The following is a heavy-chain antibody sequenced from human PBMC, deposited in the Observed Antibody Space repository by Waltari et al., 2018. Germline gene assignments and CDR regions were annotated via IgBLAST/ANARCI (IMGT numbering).Heavy chain of an antibody. CDR1: GFPFRNHA. CDR2: IWYDGSNK. J-gene: IGHJ3*02. Sequence: QVPLVESGGGVVLSGRSLSLSRGGSGFPFRNHALNWVRQAPGKGLELVAGIWYDGSNKNYVDSVKGRFTISRDNSKNTLYLEMNSLRAEDTAVYFCARGDGGSGLGASDIWGQGTMVTVSS. D-gene: IGHD3-3*01. CDR3: ARGDGGSGLGASDI. V-gene: IGHV3-33*01.